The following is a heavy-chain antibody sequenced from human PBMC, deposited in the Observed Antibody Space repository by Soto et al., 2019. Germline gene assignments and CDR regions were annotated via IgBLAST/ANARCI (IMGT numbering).Heavy chain of an antibody. V-gene: IGHV4-4*02. J-gene: IGHJ4*02. Sequence: SETLSLTCAVSSGCISSSNWWSWVRQPPGKGLEWIGEIYHSGSTNYNPSLKSRVTISVDKSKNQFSLKLSSVTAADSAVYYCARAFGGYSSSSGCDYLGRGTLVTVSS. CDR3: ARAFGGYSSSSGCDY. D-gene: IGHD6-13*01. CDR1: SGCISSSNW. CDR2: IYHSGST.